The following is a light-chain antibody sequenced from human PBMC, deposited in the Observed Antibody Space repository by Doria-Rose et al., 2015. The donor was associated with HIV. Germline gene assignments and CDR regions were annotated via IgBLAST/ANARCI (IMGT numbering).Light chain of an antibody. J-gene: IGKJ1*01. CDR1: QSTGSF. V-gene: IGKV1-39*01. CDR2: AAS. CDR3: HQYGTSWT. Sequence: TQSPSSLSASVGDRVTITCRASQSTGSFLNWYQQKPGRAPKLLIYAASSLQNGVPSRFSGSGSGADFTLTINRLEPEDFALYYCHQYGTSWTFGQGTKVEI.